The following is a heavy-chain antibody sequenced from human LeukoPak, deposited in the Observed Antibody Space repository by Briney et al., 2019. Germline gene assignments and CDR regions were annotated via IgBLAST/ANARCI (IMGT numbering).Heavy chain of an antibody. V-gene: IGHV1-2*02. Sequence: ASVKVSCKASGYTFTGYYMHWVRQAPGQGLERMGWINPNSGGTNYAQKFQGRVTMTRDTSISTAYMELSRLISDDTAVYYCARAYTGFEAFDYWGQGTLVTVSS. CDR3: ARAYTGFEAFDY. CDR1: GYTFTGYY. D-gene: IGHD2-2*02. CDR2: INPNSGGT. J-gene: IGHJ4*02.